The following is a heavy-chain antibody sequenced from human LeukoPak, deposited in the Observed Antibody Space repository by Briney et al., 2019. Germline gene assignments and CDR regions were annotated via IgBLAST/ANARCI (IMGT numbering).Heavy chain of an antibody. CDR2: IWYDGSNK. Sequence: GGSLRLSCAASGFTFSSYGMHWVRQAPGKGLEWVAVIWYDGSNKYYADSVKGRFTISRDNSKNTLYLQMNRLRVEDTAVYYCAKDLVGDFWSGYDNDAFDIWGQGTMVTVSS. CDR3: AKDLVGDFWSGYDNDAFDI. CDR1: GFTFSSYG. V-gene: IGHV3-33*06. J-gene: IGHJ3*02. D-gene: IGHD3-3*01.